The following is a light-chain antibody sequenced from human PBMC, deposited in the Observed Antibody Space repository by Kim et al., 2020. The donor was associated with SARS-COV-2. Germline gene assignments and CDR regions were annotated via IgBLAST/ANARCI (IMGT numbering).Light chain of an antibody. CDR1: QSVIRSY. V-gene: IGKV3-20*01. Sequence: DIVLTQSPGTLSLSPGERATLSCRASQSVIRSYLAWYQQKPGQAPRLLIYGASTRATGIPDRFSGSGSGTDFTLTISRLEPEDFAMYFCQQYVNSLLTFGGGTKVDIK. CDR3: QQYVNSLLT. CDR2: GAS. J-gene: IGKJ4*01.